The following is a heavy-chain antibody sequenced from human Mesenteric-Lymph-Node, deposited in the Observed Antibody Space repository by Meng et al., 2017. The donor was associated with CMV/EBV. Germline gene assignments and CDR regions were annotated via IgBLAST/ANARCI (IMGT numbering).Heavy chain of an antibody. CDR2: IYYSGNT. V-gene: IGHV4-31*03. CDR1: GGSVSSGRYS. J-gene: IGHJ4*02. Sequence: SETLSLTCTVSGGSVSSGRYSWTWIRQLPGKGLEWIGYIYYSGNTLYNPSLKSRVSMSIDTSKNQFSLRLASVTAADTAIYYCARGQGTAIDYYDFWGQGTLVTVSS. D-gene: IGHD2/OR15-2a*01. CDR3: ARGQGTAIDYYDF.